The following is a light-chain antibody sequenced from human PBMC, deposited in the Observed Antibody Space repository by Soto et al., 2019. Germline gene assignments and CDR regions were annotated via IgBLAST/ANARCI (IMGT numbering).Light chain of an antibody. J-gene: IGLJ1*01. Sequence: QSVLTQPASVSGSPGQSITISCTGTSSDVGVYNYVSWYQQHPGKAPKLMIDEVSNRPSGVSNRFSGSKSGNTASLTISGLQAEDEADYYCSSYTSSSTYVFGTGTKLTVL. CDR3: SSYTSSSTYV. CDR2: EVS. CDR1: SSDVGVYNY. V-gene: IGLV2-14*01.